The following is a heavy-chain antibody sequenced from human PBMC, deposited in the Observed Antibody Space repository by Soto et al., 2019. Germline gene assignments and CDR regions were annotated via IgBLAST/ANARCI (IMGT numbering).Heavy chain of an antibody. D-gene: IGHD5-12*01. CDR2: IWYDGSNK. V-gene: IGHV3-33*01. J-gene: IGHJ6*02. CDR1: GFTFSSYG. Sequence: QVQLVESGGGVVQPGRSLRLSCAASGFTFSSYGMHWVRQAPGKGLEWVAVIWYDGSNKYYADSVKGRFTISRDNSKNTLYLQMNSLRAEDTAVYYCARESGGYYYYGMDVWGQGTTVTVSS. CDR3: ARESGGYYYYGMDV.